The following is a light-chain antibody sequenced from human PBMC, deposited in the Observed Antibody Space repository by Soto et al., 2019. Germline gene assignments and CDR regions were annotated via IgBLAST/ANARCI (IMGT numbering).Light chain of an antibody. J-gene: IGLJ1*01. CDR3: CSYAGSPYV. CDR2: EGS. Sequence: QSALTQPASVSGSPGQSITISCAGTSSDIGSYNLVSWYQQHPDKAPKLMIYEGSKRPSGVSNRFSGSKSGNTASLTISGLQAEDEADYYCCSYAGSPYVFGTGTKLTVL. CDR1: SSDIGSYNL. V-gene: IGLV2-23*01.